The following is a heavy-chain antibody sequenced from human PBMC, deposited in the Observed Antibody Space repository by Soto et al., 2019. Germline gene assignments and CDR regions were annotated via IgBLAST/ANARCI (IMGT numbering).Heavy chain of an antibody. Sequence: PSQTLSLTCAITGDSVSSNSAGWSWVRQSPSRGLGWLGRTYYRSKWYYEYAVSVRGRITINPDTSKNQYSLQMNSLRAEDTAVYYCGSVFEYWGHGTLVTVSS. CDR1: GDSVSSNSAG. CDR2: TYYRSKWYY. J-gene: IGHJ4*01. CDR3: GSVFEY. V-gene: IGHV6-1*01.